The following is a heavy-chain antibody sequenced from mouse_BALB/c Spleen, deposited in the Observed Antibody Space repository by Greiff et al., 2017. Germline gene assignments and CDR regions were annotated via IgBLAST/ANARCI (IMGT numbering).Heavy chain of an antibody. CDR1: GYTFTDYA. CDR2: ISTYYGDA. J-gene: IGHJ2*01. V-gene: IGHV1S137*01. Sequence: QVQLQQSGAELLRPGVSVKISCKGSGYTFTDYAMHWVKQSHAKSLEWIGVISTYYGDASYNQKFKGKATMTVDKSSSTAYMELARLTSEDSAIYYCASWDGYYFDYWGQGTTLTVSS. CDR3: ASWDGYYFDY. D-gene: IGHD2-3*01.